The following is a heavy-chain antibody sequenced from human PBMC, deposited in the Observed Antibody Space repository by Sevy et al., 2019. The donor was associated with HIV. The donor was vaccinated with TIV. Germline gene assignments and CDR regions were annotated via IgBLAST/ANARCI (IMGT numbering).Heavy chain of an antibody. D-gene: IGHD3-10*01. J-gene: IGHJ4*02. Sequence: GGSLRLSCEASGFSFRRYAMHWVRQAPGKRLEWLTVISYDGRNEYYVDSVKGRFTISRDNSKNTLYLQMISLRPEDTAIYYCARDGGGDYFDYWGQGTLVTVSS. CDR3: ARDGGGDYFDY. V-gene: IGHV3-30*04. CDR1: GFSFRRYA. CDR2: ISYDGRNE.